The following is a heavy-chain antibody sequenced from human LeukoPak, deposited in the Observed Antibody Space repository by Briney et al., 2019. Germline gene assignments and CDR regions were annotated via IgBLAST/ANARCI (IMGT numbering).Heavy chain of an antibody. Sequence: SETLSLTCAVYGGSFSGYYWSWIRQPPGKGLEWIGEINHSGSTNYNPSLKSRVTISVDTSKNQFSLKLSSVTAADTAVYYCARDRGDYGSGSYDWYFDLWGRGTLVTVSS. CDR2: INHSGST. CDR3: ARDRGDYGSGSYDWYFDL. CDR1: GGSFSGYY. V-gene: IGHV4-34*09. D-gene: IGHD3-10*01. J-gene: IGHJ2*01.